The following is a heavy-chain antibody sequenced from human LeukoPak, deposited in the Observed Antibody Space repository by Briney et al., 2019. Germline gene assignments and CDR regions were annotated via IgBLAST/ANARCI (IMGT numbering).Heavy chain of an antibody. CDR1: GGSMSAYY. V-gene: IGHV4-59*01. Sequence: SETLSLTCTVSGGSMSAYYWTWIRQPPGKGLEWIGYTSYSGSTNYNPSLNSRANISVDTSKNHFSLNLSSVTAADTAVYYCARDYCSGGGCDFSDYYLDYWGQGTLVTVSS. CDR3: ARDYCSGGGCDFSDYYLDY. CDR2: TSYSGST. J-gene: IGHJ4*02. D-gene: IGHD2-15*01.